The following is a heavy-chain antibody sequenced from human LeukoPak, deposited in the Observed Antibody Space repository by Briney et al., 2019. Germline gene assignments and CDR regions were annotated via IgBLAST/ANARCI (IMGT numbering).Heavy chain of an antibody. V-gene: IGHV4-39*07. CDR2: FYYSGST. J-gene: IGHJ3*02. D-gene: IGHD3-22*01. Sequence: SETLSLTCAVSGGSISSSRYYWGWIRQPPGKGLEWIGSFYYSGSTYYNPSLKSRVTISVDPSKNQFSLNLTSVTAADTAVYYCARADYYYDSSDYFVDVFDIWGQGTMVTVSS. CDR1: GGSISSSRYY. CDR3: ARADYYYDSSDYFVDVFDI.